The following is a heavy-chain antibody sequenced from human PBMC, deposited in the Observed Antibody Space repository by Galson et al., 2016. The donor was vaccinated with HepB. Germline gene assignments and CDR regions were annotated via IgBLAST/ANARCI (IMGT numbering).Heavy chain of an antibody. CDR3: AKKWVVEVWTDFFDP. V-gene: IGHV3-23*01. Sequence: SLRLSCAASGFTFSSYAMSWVRQAPGKGLEWVVSISGSADSTTYADSVKGRFTISRDNSKNTLYLQMNSRTAEDTAIYYCAKKWVVEVWTDFFDPWGQGTLVTVSS. D-gene: IGHD2-15*01. CDR1: GFTFSSYA. CDR2: ISGSADST. J-gene: IGHJ5*02.